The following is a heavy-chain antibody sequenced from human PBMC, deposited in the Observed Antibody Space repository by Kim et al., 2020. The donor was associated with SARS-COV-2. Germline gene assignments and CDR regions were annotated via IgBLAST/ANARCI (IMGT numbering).Heavy chain of an antibody. CDR2: IYHSGST. Sequence: SETLSLTCAVSGGSISSSNWWSWVRQPPGKGLEWIGEIYHSGSTNYNPSLKSRVTISVDKSKNQFSLKLSSVTAADTAVYYCARAMVLQDYYYYGMDVWGQGTTVTVSS. CDR3: ARAMVLQDYYYYGMDV. V-gene: IGHV4-4*02. J-gene: IGHJ6*02. CDR1: GGSISSSNW. D-gene: IGHD2-8*01.